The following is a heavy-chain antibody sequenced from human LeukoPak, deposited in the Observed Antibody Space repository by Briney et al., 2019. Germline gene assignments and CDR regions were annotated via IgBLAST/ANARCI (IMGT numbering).Heavy chain of an antibody. D-gene: IGHD2-2*01. CDR1: GFTFSSYA. CDR3: AKAASKIVVVPAAHFDY. Sequence: GGSLRLSCAASGFTFSSYAMSWVRQAPGKGLEWVSAISGSGGSTYYADSVKGRFTISGDNSKNTLYLQMNSLRAEDTAAYYCAKAASKIVVVPAAHFDYWGQGTLVTVSS. V-gene: IGHV3-23*01. CDR2: ISGSGGST. J-gene: IGHJ4*02.